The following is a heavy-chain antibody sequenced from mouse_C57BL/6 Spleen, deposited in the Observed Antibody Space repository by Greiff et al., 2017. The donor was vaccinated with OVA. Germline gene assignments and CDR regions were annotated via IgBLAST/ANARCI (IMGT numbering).Heavy chain of an antibody. CDR2: INPSSGYT. D-gene: IGHD3-3*01. CDR1: GYTFTSYT. Sequence: VQLQQSGAELARPGASVKMSCKASGYTFTSYTMHWVKQRPGQGLEWIGYINPSSGYTKYNQKFKDKATLTADKSSSTAYMQLSSLTSEDSAVYYCAREGRTFPMDYWGQGTSVTVSS. CDR3: AREGRTFPMDY. V-gene: IGHV1-4*01. J-gene: IGHJ4*01.